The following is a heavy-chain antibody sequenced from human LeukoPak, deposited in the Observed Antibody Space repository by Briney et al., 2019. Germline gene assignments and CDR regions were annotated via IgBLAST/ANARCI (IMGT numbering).Heavy chain of an antibody. CDR2: MFYRGST. V-gene: IGHV4-39*01. CDR3: VRQGGWGGAASLIEF. J-gene: IGHJ4*02. Sequence: PSETLSLTCTVSGGSISSRSYYWGWIRQPPGKGLEWIGSMFYRGSTYYNASLKSRVTLSVDTSRNQFSLKLSSVTPSDTAIYYCVRQGGWGGAASLIEFWGQGALVTVSS. CDR1: GGSISSRSYY. D-gene: IGHD2-15*01.